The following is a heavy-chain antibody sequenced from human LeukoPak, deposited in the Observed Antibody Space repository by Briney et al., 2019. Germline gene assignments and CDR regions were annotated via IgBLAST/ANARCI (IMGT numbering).Heavy chain of an antibody. CDR1: GYTFTSYY. CDR2: INPSGGST. CDR3: ARDWNGQFYYYGSGSPPGYFDY. D-gene: IGHD3-10*01. J-gene: IGHJ4*02. Sequence: ASVKVSCTASGYTFTSYYMHWVRQAPGQGLEWMGIINPSGGSTSYAQKFQGRVTMTRDTSTSTVYMELSSLRSEDTAVYYCARDWNGQFYYYGSGSPPGYFDYWGQGTLVTVSS. V-gene: IGHV1-46*01.